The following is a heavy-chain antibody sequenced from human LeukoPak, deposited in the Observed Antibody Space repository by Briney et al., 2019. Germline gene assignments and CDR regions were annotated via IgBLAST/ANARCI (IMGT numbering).Heavy chain of an antibody. V-gene: IGHV3-23*01. CDR1: GFTFSSYA. D-gene: IGHD4-17*01. CDR3: ASTPGGTVPYFDY. J-gene: IGHJ4*02. Sequence: GGSLRLSCAASGFTFSSYAMSWVRQAPGKGLEWVSAISGSGGSTYYADSVKGRFTISRDNSKNTLYLQMNSLRAEDTAIYYCASTPGGTVPYFDYWGQGTLVTVSS. CDR2: ISGSGGST.